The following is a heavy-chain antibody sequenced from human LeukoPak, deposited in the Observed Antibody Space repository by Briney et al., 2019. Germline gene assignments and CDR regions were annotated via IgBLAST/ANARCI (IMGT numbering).Heavy chain of an antibody. CDR1: GFTFSSYA. CDR3: AKPAKTDYADY. Sequence: GGSLRLSCAASGFTFSSYAMHWVRQAPGKGLEWVAVISYDGSNKYYADSVKGRFTISRDNSKNTLYLQMNSLRAEDTAVYYCAKPAKTDYADYWGQGTLVTVSS. V-gene: IGHV3-30*04. CDR2: ISYDGSNK. J-gene: IGHJ4*02. D-gene: IGHD1-14*01.